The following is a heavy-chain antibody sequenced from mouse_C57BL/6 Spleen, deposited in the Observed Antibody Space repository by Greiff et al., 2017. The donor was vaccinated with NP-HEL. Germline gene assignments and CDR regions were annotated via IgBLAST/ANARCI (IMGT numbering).Heavy chain of an antibody. CDR2: ISDGGSYT. CDR3: ARDSDDGYPWFAY. D-gene: IGHD2-3*01. CDR1: GFTFSSYA. V-gene: IGHV5-4*01. Sequence: EVQLVESGGGLVKPGGSLKLSCAASGFTFSSYAMSWVRQTPEKRLEWVATISDGGSYTYYPDNVKGRFTISRDNAKNNLYLQMSHLKSEDTAMYDCARDSDDGYPWFAYWGQGTLVTVSA. J-gene: IGHJ3*01.